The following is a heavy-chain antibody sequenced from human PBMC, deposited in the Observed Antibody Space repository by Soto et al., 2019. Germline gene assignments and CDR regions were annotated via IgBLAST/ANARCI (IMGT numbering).Heavy chain of an antibody. CDR2: LSAYNGHT. D-gene: IGHD4-17*01. Sequence: QVHLVQSGAEVKKPGASVKVSCKASGYTFTSYGITWVRQAPGQGLEWMGWLSAYNGHTNYAEKFQGRVTVTTDTPPSTAFMELRSLRSDDTAVYYCARTTGLRGTYFDYWGQGTLVTVSS. V-gene: IGHV1-18*01. CDR3: ARTTGLRGTYFDY. CDR1: GYTFTSYG. J-gene: IGHJ4*02.